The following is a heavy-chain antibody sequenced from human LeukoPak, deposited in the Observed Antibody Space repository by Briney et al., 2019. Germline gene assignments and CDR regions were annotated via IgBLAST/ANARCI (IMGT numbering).Heavy chain of an antibody. CDR2: IYPGDSDT. J-gene: IGHJ4*02. D-gene: IGHD3-10*01. V-gene: IGHV5-51*01. CDR1: GYSFTNYW. CDR3: ARRPAYYGSGSYCEY. Sequence: GESLKISCKGSGYSFTNYWIGWMRQMPGKGLEWMGIIYPGDSDTRYSPSFQGQVTISADKSISTAYLQWSSLKASDTAMYYCARRPAYYGSGSYCEYWGQGTLVTVYS.